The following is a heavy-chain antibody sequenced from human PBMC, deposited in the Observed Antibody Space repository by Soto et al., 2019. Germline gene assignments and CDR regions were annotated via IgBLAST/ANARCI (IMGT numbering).Heavy chain of an antibody. CDR2: ISAYNGDT. Sequence: QVQLVQSGAEVKKPGASVKVSCKASGYTFTNYDINWVRQAPGQGLEWMGWISAYNGDTNYAQKLQGRVTMTTDTSTSTADMELRSLRSDDTAVDYCARSGLPDPVVVVGHTPFDPWGQGTLVTVSS. D-gene: IGHD2-15*01. J-gene: IGHJ5*02. CDR1: GYTFTNYD. V-gene: IGHV1-18*01. CDR3: ARSGLPDPVVVVGHTPFDP.